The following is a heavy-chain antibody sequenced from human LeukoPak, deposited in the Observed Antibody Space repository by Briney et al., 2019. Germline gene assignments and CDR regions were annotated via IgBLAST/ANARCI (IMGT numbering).Heavy chain of an antibody. V-gene: IGHV3-7*01. CDR3: ARVVAAAGRGNWFDP. D-gene: IGHD6-13*01. CDR1: GFTFSSYW. CDR2: IKQDGSEK. J-gene: IGHJ5*02. Sequence: PGGSLRLSCAASGFTFSSYWMSWVRQAPGKGLEWVANIKQDGSEKYYVDSVKGRLTISRDNAKNSLYLQMNSLRAEDTAVYYCARVVAAAGRGNWFDPWGQGTLVTVSS.